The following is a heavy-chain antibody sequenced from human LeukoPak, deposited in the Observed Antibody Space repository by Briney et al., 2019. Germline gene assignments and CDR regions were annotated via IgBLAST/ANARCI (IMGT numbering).Heavy chain of an antibody. D-gene: IGHD2-21*02. Sequence: GGSLRLSCAASGFAFSSYAMTWVRQAPGKGLEWVSYISSSSSTIYYADSVKGRFTISRDNAKNSLYLQMNSLRAEDTAVYYCARDRYCGGDCYYYYYYGMDVWGQGTTVTVSS. CDR2: ISSSSSTI. CDR3: ARDRYCGGDCYYYYYYGMDV. V-gene: IGHV3-48*04. J-gene: IGHJ6*02. CDR1: GFAFSSYA.